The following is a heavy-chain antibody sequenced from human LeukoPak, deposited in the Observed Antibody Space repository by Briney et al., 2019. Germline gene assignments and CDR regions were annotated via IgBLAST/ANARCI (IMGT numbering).Heavy chain of an antibody. J-gene: IGHJ6*02. CDR3: TKGRVATVGGAKYAMDV. Sequence: GGSLRLSCAASGLIFDDYAMHWVRQAPGKGLEWVSLITGDGAGTYYEDSVRGRFTISRDNSKNSLYLIMNSLRTEDTALYYCTKGRVATVGGAKYAMDVWGQGTTVTVSS. CDR1: GLIFDDYA. V-gene: IGHV3-43*02. D-gene: IGHD5-12*01. CDR2: ITGDGAGT.